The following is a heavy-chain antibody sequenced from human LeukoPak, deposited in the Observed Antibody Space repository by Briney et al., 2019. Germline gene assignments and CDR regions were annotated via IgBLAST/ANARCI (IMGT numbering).Heavy chain of an antibody. Sequence: GASVKVSCKASGYTFTSYGISWVRQAPGQGLEWMGRINPNSGGTNYAQKFQGRVTMTRDTSISTAYMELSRLRSDDTAVYYCARSWVDSSGYYYYFDYWGQGTLVTVSS. J-gene: IGHJ4*02. CDR2: INPNSGGT. V-gene: IGHV1-2*06. D-gene: IGHD3-22*01. CDR3: ARSWVDSSGYYYYFDY. CDR1: GYTFTSYG.